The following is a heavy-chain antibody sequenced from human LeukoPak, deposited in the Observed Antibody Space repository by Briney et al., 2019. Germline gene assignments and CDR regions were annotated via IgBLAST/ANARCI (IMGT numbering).Heavy chain of an antibody. Sequence: PGASLRLSCAASGFTFSSYGMHWVRQAPGKGLEWVAFIRYDGSNKYYADSVKGRFTISRDNSKNTLYLQMNSLRAEDTAVYYCAKEKSRTGYFDYWGQGTLVTVSS. CDR2: IRYDGSNK. D-gene: IGHD1-14*01. V-gene: IGHV3-30*02. J-gene: IGHJ4*02. CDR1: GFTFSSYG. CDR3: AKEKSRTGYFDY.